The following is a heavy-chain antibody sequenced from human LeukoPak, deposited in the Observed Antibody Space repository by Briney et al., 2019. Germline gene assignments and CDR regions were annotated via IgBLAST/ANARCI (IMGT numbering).Heavy chain of an antibody. J-gene: IGHJ4*02. D-gene: IGHD3-22*01. CDR1: GFTFSDYY. Sequence: GGSLRLSCAASGFTFSDYYMSWIRQAPGKGLEWVSYISSSGGSTHYADSVKGRFTISRDNSKNTLYLQMNSLRAEDTAVYYCAKVGDYYDSSGTFDYWGQGTLVTVSS. CDR3: AKVGDYYDSSGTFDY. CDR2: ISSSGGST. V-gene: IGHV3-11*01.